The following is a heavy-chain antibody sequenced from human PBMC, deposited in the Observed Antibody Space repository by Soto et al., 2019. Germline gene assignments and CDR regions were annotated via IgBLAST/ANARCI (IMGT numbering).Heavy chain of an antibody. D-gene: IGHD4-4*01. CDR1: GGSISSYY. CDR3: ARRTVTTYNWFDP. Sequence: PSETLSLTCTVSGGSISSYYWSWIRQPPGKGLEWIGYIYYGGSTHHTPSLKSRVTISVDTSKNQFSLKLSSVTAADPAVYYCARRTVTTYNWFDPWGQGTLANVSS. J-gene: IGHJ5*02. CDR2: IYYGGST. V-gene: IGHV4-59*12.